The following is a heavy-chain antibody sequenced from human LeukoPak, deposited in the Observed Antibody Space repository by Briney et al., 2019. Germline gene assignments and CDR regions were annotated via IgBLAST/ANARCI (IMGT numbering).Heavy chain of an antibody. V-gene: IGHV3-66*01. D-gene: IGHD3-22*01. CDR2: IYSGGST. CDR3: ARVVIVVPHDAFDI. CDR1: GFTVSSNY. J-gene: IGHJ3*02. Sequence: GGSLRLSCAASGFTVSSNYMSWVRQAPGEGLEWVSVIYSGGSTYYADSVKGRFTISRDNSKNTLYLQMNSLRAEDTAVYYCARVVIVVPHDAFDIWGQGTMVTVSS.